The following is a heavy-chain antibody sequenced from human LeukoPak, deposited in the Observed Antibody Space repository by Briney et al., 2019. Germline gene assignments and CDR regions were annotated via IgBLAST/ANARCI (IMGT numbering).Heavy chain of an antibody. Sequence: GRSLGLSCAASGFTFSSYAMHWVRQAPGKGLEWVSAISGSGGSTYYADSVKGRFTISRDNSKNTLYLQMNSLRAEDTAVYYCAKDLGYCSSTSCYRFDYWGQGTLVTVSS. CDR1: GFTFSSYA. CDR3: AKDLGYCSSTSCYRFDY. CDR2: ISGSGGST. V-gene: IGHV3-23*01. D-gene: IGHD2-2*03. J-gene: IGHJ4*02.